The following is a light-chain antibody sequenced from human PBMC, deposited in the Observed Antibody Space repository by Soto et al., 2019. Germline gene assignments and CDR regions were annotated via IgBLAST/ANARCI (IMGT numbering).Light chain of an antibody. Sequence: EIVLTQSPATLSLSPGERATLCCRSSPSVTNFLAWYQQKPGQAPRLLIYGAFNRATGIPARFSGSGSGTDFTLTISSLEPEDSAVYYCQQRNVWPPVTFGQGTRLEI. CDR1: PSVTNF. J-gene: IGKJ5*01. V-gene: IGKV3-11*01. CDR2: GAF. CDR3: QQRNVWPPVT.